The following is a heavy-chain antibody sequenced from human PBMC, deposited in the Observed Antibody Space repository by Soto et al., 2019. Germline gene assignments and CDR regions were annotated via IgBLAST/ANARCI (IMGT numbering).Heavy chain of an antibody. V-gene: IGHV4-31*03. D-gene: IGHD2-2*01. CDR2: IYHSGGT. CDR3: ARAAPTSCCYYYGLDV. Sequence: SETLSLTCSVSAGSISSDGFYWNWIRQPPGKGLEWIGYIYHSGGTYSSPSLRSRVTISVDTSKNQFTLKLSSVTAADTAVYYCARAAPTSCCYYYGLDVWGQGTTVTVSS. CDR1: AGSISSDGFY. J-gene: IGHJ6*02.